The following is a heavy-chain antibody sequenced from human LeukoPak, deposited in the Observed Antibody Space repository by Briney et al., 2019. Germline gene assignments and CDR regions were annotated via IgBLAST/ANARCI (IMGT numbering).Heavy chain of an antibody. V-gene: IGHV4-34*01. Sequence: PSETLSLTCAVYGGSFSGYYWSWIRQPPGKGLEWIGEINHSGSTNYNPSLKSRVTISVDTSKNQFSLKLSSVTAADTAVYYCAGDPGLSTMRFDSWGKGTLVTVSS. D-gene: IGHD2-2*01. CDR3: AGDPGLSTMRFDS. CDR2: INHSGST. CDR1: GGSFSGYY. J-gene: IGHJ4*02.